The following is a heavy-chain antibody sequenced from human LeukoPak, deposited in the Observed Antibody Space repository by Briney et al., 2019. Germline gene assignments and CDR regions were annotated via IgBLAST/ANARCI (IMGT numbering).Heavy chain of an antibody. D-gene: IGHD2-2*01. CDR1: GYTFTNYG. V-gene: IGHV1-18*01. CDR2: ISAYNGNT. Sequence: GASVKVSCKASGYTFTNYGISWVRQAPGQGLEWMGWISAYNGNTNYAQKLQGRVTMTTDTSTSTAYMELRSLRSDDAAVYYCARDRCSSTSCRFDYWGQGTLVTASS. J-gene: IGHJ4*02. CDR3: ARDRCSSTSCRFDY.